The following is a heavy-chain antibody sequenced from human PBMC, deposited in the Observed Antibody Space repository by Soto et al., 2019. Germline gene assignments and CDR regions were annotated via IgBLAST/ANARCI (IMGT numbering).Heavy chain of an antibody. CDR3: ARWGRDRTAFHY. V-gene: IGHV6-1*01. CDR2: TYYRYKWYN. J-gene: IGHJ4*02. CDR1: EDSVSSNSAA. D-gene: IGHD7-27*01. Sequence: QVQLQQSGPGLVKPSQTLSLTCAISEDSVSSNSAAWNWIRQSPSRVLEWLGRTYYRYKWYNDYAVSVKSRSSINPGTSKNQFSMHLNSVTTDDTAVYYCARWGRDRTAFHYWGQGSLVTVSS.